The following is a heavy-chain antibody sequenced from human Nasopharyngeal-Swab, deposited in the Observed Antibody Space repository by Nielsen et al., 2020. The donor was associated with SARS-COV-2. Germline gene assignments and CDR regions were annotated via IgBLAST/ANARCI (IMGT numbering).Heavy chain of an antibody. Sequence: GESLKISCAASGFTFSNFAMHWVRQAPGKGLEWVALISPDGGIIYYADSVKGRFTIYRDKAKYTLYVQMNSLRPEDMAVYYCARDYDFWSAHWYFDLWGRGTLVTVSS. CDR3: ARDYDFWSAHWYFDL. J-gene: IGHJ2*01. CDR2: ISPDGGII. D-gene: IGHD3-3*01. V-gene: IGHV3-30*04. CDR1: GFTFSNFA.